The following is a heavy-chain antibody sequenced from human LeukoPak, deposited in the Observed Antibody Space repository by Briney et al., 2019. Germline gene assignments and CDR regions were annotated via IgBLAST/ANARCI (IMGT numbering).Heavy chain of an antibody. D-gene: IGHD3-10*01. J-gene: IGHJ3*02. CDR1: GFTFSSYA. Sequence: PGRSLRLPCAASGFTFSSYAMHWVRQAPGKGLEWVAVISYDGSNKYYADSVKGRFTISRDNSKNTLYLQMNSLRAEDTAVYYCAKDLWWFGEFPNVFDIWGQGTMVTVSS. V-gene: IGHV3-30*04. CDR2: ISYDGSNK. CDR3: AKDLWWFGEFPNVFDI.